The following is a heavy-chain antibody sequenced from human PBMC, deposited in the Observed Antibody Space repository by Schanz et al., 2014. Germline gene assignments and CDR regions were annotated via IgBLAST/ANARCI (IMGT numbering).Heavy chain of an antibody. Sequence: EVQLMESGGGLVKPGGSLRLSCVASGFTFSDYWMSWVRQAPGKGPEWVANIKHDGSVKDYVDSVKGRFTISRDNAKNSLFLQMNSLRPEDTAVYYCARKMKLGVYGGKGHDSLDIWGQGTMVTVSS. CDR1: GFTFSDYW. D-gene: IGHD4-17*01. V-gene: IGHV3-7*04. CDR2: IKHDGSVK. CDR3: ARKMKLGVYGGKGHDSLDI. J-gene: IGHJ3*02.